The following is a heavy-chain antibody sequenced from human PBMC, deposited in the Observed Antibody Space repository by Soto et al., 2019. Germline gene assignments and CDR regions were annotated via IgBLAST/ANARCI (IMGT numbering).Heavy chain of an antibody. J-gene: IGHJ4*02. CDR2: IYHTGST. Sequence: SETLSLTCAVSGGSISSSNWWSWVRQPPGKGLEWIGYIYHTGSTYYNSSLGSRVTISVDTSKNQFSLRLGPVTGTDTAIYFCARQVTYDILAPPCLLDHWGLGTVVTVSS. CDR1: GGSISSSNW. D-gene: IGHD3-9*01. CDR3: ARQVTYDILAPPCLLDH. V-gene: IGHV4-4*02.